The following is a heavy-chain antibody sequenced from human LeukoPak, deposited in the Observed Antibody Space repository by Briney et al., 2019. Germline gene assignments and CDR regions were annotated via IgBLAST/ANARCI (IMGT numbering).Heavy chain of an antibody. CDR1: GFTFSSYG. J-gene: IGHJ4*02. V-gene: IGHV3-33*01. CDR3: ARAFPRITMVRGVITPPYFDY. D-gene: IGHD3-10*01. Sequence: PGRSLRLSCAASGFTFSSYGMHWVRQAPGKGLEWVAVICYDGSNKYYADSVKGRFTISRDNSKNTLYLQMNSLRAEDTAVYYCARAFPRITMVRGVITPPYFDYWGQGTLVTVSS. CDR2: ICYDGSNK.